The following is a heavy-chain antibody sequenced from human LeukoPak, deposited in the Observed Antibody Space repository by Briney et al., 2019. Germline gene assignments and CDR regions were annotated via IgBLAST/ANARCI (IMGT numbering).Heavy chain of an antibody. CDR3: ARDRLTVAGTTSFDY. D-gene: IGHD1-7*01. J-gene: IGHJ4*02. CDR2: ISAYNGNT. Sequence: ASVKGSCKASGYTFTSYGISWVRQAPVQGLEWMGWISAYNGNTNYAQKLQGRVTMTTDTSTSTAYMELRSLRSDDTAVDYCARDRLTVAGTTSFDYWGQGTLVTVSS. CDR1: GYTFTSYG. V-gene: IGHV1-18*01.